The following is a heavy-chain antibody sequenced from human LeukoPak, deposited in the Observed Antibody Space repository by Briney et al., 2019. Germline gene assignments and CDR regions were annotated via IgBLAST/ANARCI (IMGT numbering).Heavy chain of an antibody. CDR3: ARDKIEGPSNFDN. Sequence: GGSLSLSCAASGFPFSRYWMTWVRQAPGKGPEWVANIKQDGREEYYVDSVKGRFTISRDNAKNSLYLQMNSLRAEDTAIYYCARDKIEGPSNFDNWGQGTLVTVSS. V-gene: IGHV3-7*03. CDR2: IKQDGREE. D-gene: IGHD2/OR15-2a*01. J-gene: IGHJ4*02. CDR1: GFPFSRYW.